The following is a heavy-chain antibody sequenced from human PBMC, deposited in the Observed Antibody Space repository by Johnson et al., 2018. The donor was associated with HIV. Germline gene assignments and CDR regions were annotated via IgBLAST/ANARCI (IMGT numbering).Heavy chain of an antibody. Sequence: VQLVESGGGVVQPGRSLRLSCAASGFTFSSYWMHWVRQAPGKGLVWVSRINSDGSTYYADSVKGRFTISRDNSKNTLYLQMNSLGAGDTAVYYCAKDQHGPLVPTVMRDDAFDIWGQGTMVTVSS. D-gene: IGHD5-12*01. CDR3: AKDQHGPLVPTVMRDDAFDI. J-gene: IGHJ3*02. CDR2: INSDGST. CDR1: GFTFSSYW. V-gene: IGHV3-74*02.